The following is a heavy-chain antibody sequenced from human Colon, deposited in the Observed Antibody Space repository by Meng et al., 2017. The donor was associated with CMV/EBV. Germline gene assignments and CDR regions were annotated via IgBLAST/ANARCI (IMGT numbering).Heavy chain of an antibody. Sequence: GESLKISCAASGFTFSSCAMSWVRQAPGKGLEWVSSISGSGGSTDYADSMKGRFTISRDNSKNTLHLQMDSLRAEDSAVYYCAKDRRSSNSKRPFDYWGQRTLVTVSS. CDR2: ISGSGGST. D-gene: IGHD2-2*01. V-gene: IGHV3-23*01. J-gene: IGHJ4*02. CDR3: AKDRRSSNSKRPFDY. CDR1: GFTFSSCA.